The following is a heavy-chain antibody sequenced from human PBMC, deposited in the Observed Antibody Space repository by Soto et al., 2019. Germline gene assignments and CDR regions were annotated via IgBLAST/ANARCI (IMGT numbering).Heavy chain of an antibody. CDR3: ARYFHTYSGPPI. Sequence: LSLTCVVSGYVITSGYYWGWIRQPPGKGLEWIGTVDHSGSTYYDPSLQGRVTISIDTSKNQFSLKLTSVTAADTALYYCARYFHTYSGPPIWGQGTLVTVSS. CDR2: VDHSGST. D-gene: IGHD5-12*01. CDR1: GYVITSGYY. J-gene: IGHJ4*02. V-gene: IGHV4-38-2*01.